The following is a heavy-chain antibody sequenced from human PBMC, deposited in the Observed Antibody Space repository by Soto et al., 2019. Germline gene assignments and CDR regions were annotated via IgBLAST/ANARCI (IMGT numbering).Heavy chain of an antibody. D-gene: IGHD3-3*01. J-gene: IGHJ4*02. CDR1: GYTFTGYY. Sequence: ASVKVSCKASGYTFTGYYMHWVRQAPGQGLEWMGWINPNSGGTNYAQKFQGRVTMTRDTSISTAYMELSRLRSDDTAVYYCVRVPPPTRQYYDFWSGYYYFDYWGQGTLVTVSS. CDR3: VRVPPPTRQYYDFWSGYYYFDY. V-gene: IGHV1-2*02. CDR2: INPNSGGT.